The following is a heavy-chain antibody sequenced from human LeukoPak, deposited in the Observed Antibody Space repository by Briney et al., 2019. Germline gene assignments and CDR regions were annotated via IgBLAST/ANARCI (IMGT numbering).Heavy chain of an antibody. CDR3: ARDLAAAHDY. CDR2: IKQDGSEK. V-gene: IGHV3-7*01. J-gene: IGHJ4*02. CDR1: GFTFSSYW. Sequence: GGSLRRSCAASGFTFSSYWMSWVRHGPGKGLEWVANIKQDGSEKYYVDSVKGRFAISRDNAKNSLYLQMNSLRAEDTAVYYCARDLAAAHDYWGQGTLVTVSS. D-gene: IGHD2-15*01.